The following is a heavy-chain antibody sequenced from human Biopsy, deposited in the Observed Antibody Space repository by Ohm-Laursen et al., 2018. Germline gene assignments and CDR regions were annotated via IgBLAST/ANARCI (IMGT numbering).Heavy chain of an antibody. D-gene: IGHD3-22*01. J-gene: IGHJ5*02. Sequence: VATVKISCKASGYTFTGYHVHWVRQAPGQGLEWMGWINPKTGDTNYAQKFQGRVTMTRDTSISTAYVDLSSLRSDDTAVYYCTRGGYYYDSLAYYYWFDPWGQGTLVTVSS. CDR3: TRGGYYYDSLAYYYWFDP. CDR2: INPKTGDT. CDR1: GYTFTGYH. V-gene: IGHV1-2*02.